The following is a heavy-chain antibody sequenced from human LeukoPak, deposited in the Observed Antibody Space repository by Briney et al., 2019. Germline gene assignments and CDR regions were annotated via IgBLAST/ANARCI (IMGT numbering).Heavy chain of an antibody. Sequence: SVKVSCKASGGTFSSYAISWVRQAPGQGLEWMGGIIPIFGTANYAQKFQGRVTITTDESTSTAYMELSSLGSEDTAVYYCASSSGYYAEAFDYWGQGTLVTVSS. CDR1: GGTFSSYA. D-gene: IGHD3-22*01. V-gene: IGHV1-69*05. J-gene: IGHJ4*02. CDR3: ASSSGYYAEAFDY. CDR2: IIPIFGTA.